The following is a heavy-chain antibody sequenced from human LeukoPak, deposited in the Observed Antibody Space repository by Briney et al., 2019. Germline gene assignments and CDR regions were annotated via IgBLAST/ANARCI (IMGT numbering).Heavy chain of an antibody. CDR1: GFTFTRYG. J-gene: IGHJ6*03. CDR2: IRYDGSNI. D-gene: IGHD6-19*01. V-gene: IGHV3-30*02. CDR3: AKDLQQWLVSPYYYYMDV. Sequence: PGGSLRLSCAASGFTFTRYGMHWVRQAPGKGLEWVAFIRYDGSNIHYADSVKGRFTVSRDNSNLYLQMNSLGAEDMAVYYCAKDLQQWLVSPYYYYMDVWGNGTPVTVSS.